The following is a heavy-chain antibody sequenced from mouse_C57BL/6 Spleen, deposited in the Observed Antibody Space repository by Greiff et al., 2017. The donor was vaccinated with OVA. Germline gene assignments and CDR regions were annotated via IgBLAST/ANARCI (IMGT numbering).Heavy chain of an antibody. CDR2: IDPSDSYT. Sequence: QVQLQQPGAELVRPGTSVKLSCKASGYTFTSYWMHWVKQRPGQGLEWIGVIDPSDSYTNYNQKFKGKATLTVDTTSSTAYMQRSSLTSEDSAVYNCASYGRFYAMDDWGQGTSVTVSS. V-gene: IGHV1-59*01. CDR1: GYTFTSYW. CDR3: ASYGRFYAMDD. J-gene: IGHJ4*01. D-gene: IGHD1-1*01.